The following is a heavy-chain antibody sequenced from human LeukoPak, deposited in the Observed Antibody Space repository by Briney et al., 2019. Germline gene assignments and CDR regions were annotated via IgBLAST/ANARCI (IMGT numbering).Heavy chain of an antibody. V-gene: IGHV3-23*01. D-gene: IGHD2-2*01. CDR1: GFTFSSYA. CDR3: AKDSCSSTSCPEYFQH. Sequence: GGSLRLSCVASGFTFSSYAMSWIRQAPGKGLEWVSAISGSGGSTYYADSVKGRFTISRDNSKNTLYLQMNSLRAEDTAVYYCAKDSCSSTSCPEYFQHWGQGTLVTVSS. CDR2: ISGSGGST. J-gene: IGHJ1*01.